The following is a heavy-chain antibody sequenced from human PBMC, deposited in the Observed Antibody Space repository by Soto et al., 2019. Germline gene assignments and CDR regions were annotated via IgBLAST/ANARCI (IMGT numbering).Heavy chain of an antibody. Sequence: GSLRLSCAASGFTFTRYSMNWVRQAPGKGLEWVSSIGSTTNYIYYADSMKGRFTVSRDNAKNSVYLEMDSLSAEDTAVYYCARESEDLTSNFDYWGKGTLVTVSS. CDR1: GFTFTRYS. CDR3: ARESEDLTSNFDY. J-gene: IGHJ4*02. V-gene: IGHV3-21*01. CDR2: IGSTTNYI.